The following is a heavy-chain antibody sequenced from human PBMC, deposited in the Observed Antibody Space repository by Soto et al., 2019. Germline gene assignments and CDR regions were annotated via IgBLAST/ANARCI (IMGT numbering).Heavy chain of an antibody. D-gene: IGHD2-8*01. Sequence: QVQLVQSGAEVKKPGASMKVSCKASGYTFTSYYMHWVRQAPGQGLEWMGVINPSGGGTSYAQKFQGRVTMTRDTSTSTVYMELSSLRSEDTAVYYCARSRLMVYDAFDIWGQGTMLTVSS. V-gene: IGHV1-46*01. CDR1: GYTFTSYY. CDR3: ARSRLMVYDAFDI. CDR2: INPSGGGT. J-gene: IGHJ3*02.